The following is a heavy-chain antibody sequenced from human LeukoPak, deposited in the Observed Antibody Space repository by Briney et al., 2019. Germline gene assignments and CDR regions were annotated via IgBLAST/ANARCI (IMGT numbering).Heavy chain of an antibody. CDR3: ARGLRYSYGHTRY. V-gene: IGHV4-34*01. CDR2: INHSGST. CDR1: GGSFSGYY. D-gene: IGHD5-18*01. Sequence: SETLSLTCAVHGGSFSGYYWSWLRQPPGKGLEWIGEINHSGSTNYNPSLKSRVTISVDTSKNQFSLKLSSVTAADTAVYYCARGLRYSYGHTRYWGQGTLVTVSS. J-gene: IGHJ4*02.